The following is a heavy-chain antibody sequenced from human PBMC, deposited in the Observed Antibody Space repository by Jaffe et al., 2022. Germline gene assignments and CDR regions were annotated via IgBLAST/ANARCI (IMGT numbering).Heavy chain of an antibody. V-gene: IGHV1-3*01. CDR1: GYTFTSYA. D-gene: IGHD2-2*01. CDR2: INAGNGNT. CDR3: ARGGNIVVVPAAITFGWFDP. J-gene: IGHJ5*02. Sequence: QVQLVQSGAEVKKPGASVKVSCKASGYTFTSYAMHWVRQAPGQRLEWMGWINAGNGNTKYSQKFQGRVTITRDTSASTAYMELSSLRSEDTAVYYCARGGNIVVVPAAITFGWFDPWGQGTLVTVSS.